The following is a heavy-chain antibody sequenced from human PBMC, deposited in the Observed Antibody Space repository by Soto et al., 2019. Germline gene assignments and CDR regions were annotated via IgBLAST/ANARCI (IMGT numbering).Heavy chain of an antibody. CDR1: GFIFSSFS. CDR2: IRSTDTI. Sequence: PGGSLRLSCAASGFIFSSFSMNWVRQAPGKGLEWLSYIRSTDTIYYADSVKGRFTISRDNAKNSLYLQMNSLRAEDTAVYYCARDLNWVFDYWGQGTLVTVSS. CDR3: ARDLNWVFDY. J-gene: IGHJ4*02. V-gene: IGHV3-48*01. D-gene: IGHD1-1*01.